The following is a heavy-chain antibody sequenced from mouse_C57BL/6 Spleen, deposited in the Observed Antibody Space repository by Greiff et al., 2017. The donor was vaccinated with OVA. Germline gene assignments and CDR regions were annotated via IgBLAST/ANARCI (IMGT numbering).Heavy chain of an antibody. J-gene: IGHJ2*01. CDR1: GYTFTSYW. D-gene: IGHD2-4*01. CDR3: ARYDDYDGY. V-gene: IGHV1-55*01. CDR2: IYPGSGST. Sequence: QVQLQQPGAELVKPGASVKMSCKASGYTFTSYWITWVKQRPGQGMEWIGDIYPGSGSTNYNEMFKSKATLTVDTSSSTAYLQLSSLTSEDSAVYYCARYDDYDGYWGQGTTLTVSS.